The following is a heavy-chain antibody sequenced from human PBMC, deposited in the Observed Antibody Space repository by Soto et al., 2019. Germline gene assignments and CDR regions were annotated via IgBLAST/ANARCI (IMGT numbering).Heavy chain of an antibody. CDR3: AHRYGGHYHRWYFDS. CDR2: ISWKDEK. V-gene: IGHV2-5*01. Sequence: SGPTLVNPTQTLTVTCTFSGFSLSTSGAGVGWIRQSPGKAPEWLALISWKDEKRYNPGLKSRLTITKDTSKNQVVLTMTDLDPVDTATYFCAHRYGGHYHRWYFDSCGQGTLVTVSS. D-gene: IGHD4-17*01. CDR1: GFSLSTSGAG. J-gene: IGHJ4*02.